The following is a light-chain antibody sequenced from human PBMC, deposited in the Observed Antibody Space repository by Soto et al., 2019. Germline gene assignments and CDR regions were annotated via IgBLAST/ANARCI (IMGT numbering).Light chain of an antibody. CDR1: QSVSSN. J-gene: IGKJ5*01. Sequence: EIVMTQSPATLSVSPGERATLSCRASQSVSSNLACYQQKPCQAPRLLIYATSTRATGIPDRFSGSGSGTEFTLTISSLQSEDFAVYHCQQYDNKPPINFGQGTRLEIK. CDR3: QQYDNKPPIN. CDR2: ATS. V-gene: IGKV3-15*01.